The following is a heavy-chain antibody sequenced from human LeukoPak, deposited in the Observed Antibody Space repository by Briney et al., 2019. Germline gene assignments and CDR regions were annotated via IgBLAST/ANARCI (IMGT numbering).Heavy chain of an antibody. V-gene: IGHV4-59*01. J-gene: IGHJ4*02. D-gene: IGHD1-1*01. CDR2: IYYSGGT. Sequence: SETLSLTCTVAGGTISSYYWSWIRQPPGKGLEWIGYIYYSGGTNSNTSLKSGATISVDTSKNQFSLKLSSVTAADTAVYYCAREGTTGTTGYDYWGQGTLVTVSS. CDR1: GGTISSYY. CDR3: AREGTTGTTGYDY.